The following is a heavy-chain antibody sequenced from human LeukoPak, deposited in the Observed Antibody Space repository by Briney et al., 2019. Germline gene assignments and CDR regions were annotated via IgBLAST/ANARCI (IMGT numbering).Heavy chain of an antibody. Sequence: PGGSLRLSCAASGFTFSSYSMNWVRQAPGKGLEWLSYISGSSSTIYYADSVKGRFTISRDNAKNSLYLQMNSLRAEDTAVYYCARDARYASTYYYGSGSYDPTNWFDPWGQGTLVTVSS. J-gene: IGHJ5*02. D-gene: IGHD3-10*01. CDR1: GFTFSSYS. CDR2: ISGSSSTI. V-gene: IGHV3-48*04. CDR3: ARDARYASTYYYGSGSYDPTNWFDP.